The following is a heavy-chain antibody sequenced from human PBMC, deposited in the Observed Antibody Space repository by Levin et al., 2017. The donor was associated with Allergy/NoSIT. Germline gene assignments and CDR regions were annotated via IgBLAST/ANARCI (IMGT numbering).Heavy chain of an antibody. CDR3: AKGRYSGYDLMGVLDY. V-gene: IGHV3-30*18. Sequence: GGSLRLSCAASGFTFSSYGMHWVRQAPGKGLEWVAVISYDGSNKYYADSVKGRFTISRDNSKNTLYLQMNSLRAEDTAVYYCAKGRYSGYDLMGVLDYWGQGTLVTVSS. D-gene: IGHD5-12*01. CDR2: ISYDGSNK. J-gene: IGHJ4*02. CDR1: GFTFSSYG.